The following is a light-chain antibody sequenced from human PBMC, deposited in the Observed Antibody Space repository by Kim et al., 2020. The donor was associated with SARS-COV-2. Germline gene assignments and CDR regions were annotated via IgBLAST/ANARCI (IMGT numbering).Light chain of an antibody. CDR2: ATD. J-gene: IGLJ3*02. CDR3: ATWDDSLNEWV. Sequence: GVTVSIIGNGSNIKKNVVSWYQQFPGTAPKLLMYATDQRSSGIPDRFSGSRSGTSASLAISGLQSDDEADYYCATWDDSLNEWVFGGGTKLTVL. CDR1: GSNIKKNV. V-gene: IGLV1-44*01.